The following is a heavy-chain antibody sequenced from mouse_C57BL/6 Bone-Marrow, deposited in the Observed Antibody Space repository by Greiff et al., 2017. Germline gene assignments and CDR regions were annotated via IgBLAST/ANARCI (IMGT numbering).Heavy chain of an antibody. CDR3: ARWGDYTWFAY. Sequence: QVQLQQPGAELVMPGASVKLSCKASGYTFTSYWMHWVKQRPGQGLEWIGEIDPSDSYTNYNQKFKGKSTLTVDKSSSTAYMQLSSLTSEDSAVYYCARWGDYTWFAYWGQGTLATVSA. CDR1: GYTFTSYW. J-gene: IGHJ3*01. D-gene: IGHD2-13*01. CDR2: IDPSDSYT. V-gene: IGHV1-69*01.